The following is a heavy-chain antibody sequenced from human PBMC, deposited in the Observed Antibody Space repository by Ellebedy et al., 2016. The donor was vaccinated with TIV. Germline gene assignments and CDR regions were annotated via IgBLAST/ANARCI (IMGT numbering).Heavy chain of an antibody. CDR3: ARQREGYNFHYFDS. CDR2: ISGSGVTT. J-gene: IGHJ4*02. V-gene: IGHV3-23*01. D-gene: IGHD5-24*01. Sequence: GGSLRLSXAASGFTFSRTAMSWVRQAPGKGLEWVSVISGSGVTTDYADSVKGRFTISRDNSKNTLILQMSSLRAEDTAEYYCARQREGYNFHYFDSWGQGTLVTVSS. CDR1: GFTFSRTA.